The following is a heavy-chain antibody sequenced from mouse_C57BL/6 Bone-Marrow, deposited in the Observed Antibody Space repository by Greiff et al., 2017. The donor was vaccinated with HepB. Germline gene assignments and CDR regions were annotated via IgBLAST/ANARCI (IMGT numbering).Heavy chain of an antibody. CDR3: AREGNYGSSYGDYAMDY. Sequence: VQLQQPGAELVMPGASVKLSCKASGYTFTSYWMHWVKQRPGQGLEWIGEIDPSDSYTNYNQKFKGKSTLTVDKSSSTAYMQLSSLTSEDSAVYYCAREGNYGSSYGDYAMDYWGQGTSVTVSS. J-gene: IGHJ4*01. V-gene: IGHV1-69*01. CDR2: IDPSDSYT. CDR1: GYTFTSYW. D-gene: IGHD1-1*01.